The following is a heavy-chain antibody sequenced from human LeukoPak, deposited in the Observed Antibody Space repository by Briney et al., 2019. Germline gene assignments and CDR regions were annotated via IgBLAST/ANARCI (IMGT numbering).Heavy chain of an antibody. J-gene: IGHJ4*02. V-gene: IGHV3-23*01. D-gene: IGHD6-25*01. CDR3: AKLPPIAADPEFFDY. CDR2: ISNNGGYT. CDR1: GFTFSSSA. Sequence: GGSLRLSCAASGFTFSSSAMSWVRQAPGKGLEWVSAISNNGGYTYYADSVQGRFTISRDNSKSTLCLQMNSLRAEDTAVYYCAKLPPIAADPEFFDYWGQGTLVTVSS.